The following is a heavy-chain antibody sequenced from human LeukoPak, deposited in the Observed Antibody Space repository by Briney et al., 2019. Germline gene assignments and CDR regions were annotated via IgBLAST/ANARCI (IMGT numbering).Heavy chain of an antibody. CDR2: VSSNGDIP. CDR3: AKSPYDH. Sequence: PGGSLRLSCAASGFSFSTYAMNWVRQAPGKGLEWVSSVSSNGDIPYYAASVKGRSTISRDNSKNTVYLQVNSLRADDTAVYYCAKSPYDHWGQGTLVTVSS. V-gene: IGHV3-23*01. J-gene: IGHJ4*02. CDR1: GFSFSTYA.